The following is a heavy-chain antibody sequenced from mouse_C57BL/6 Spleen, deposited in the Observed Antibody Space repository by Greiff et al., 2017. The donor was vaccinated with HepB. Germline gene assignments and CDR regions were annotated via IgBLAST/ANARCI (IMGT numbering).Heavy chain of an antibody. CDR3: ARGDGYWYFDV. J-gene: IGHJ1*03. Sequence: EVQLKESGPGLVKPSQSLSLTCSVTGYSITSGYYWTWIRQFPGNKLEWMGYISYDGSNNYNPSLKNRISITRDTSKNQFFLKLNSVTTEDTATYYCARGDGYWYFDVWGTGTTVTVSS. V-gene: IGHV3-6*01. CDR2: ISYDGSN. CDR1: GYSITSGYY. D-gene: IGHD2-3*01.